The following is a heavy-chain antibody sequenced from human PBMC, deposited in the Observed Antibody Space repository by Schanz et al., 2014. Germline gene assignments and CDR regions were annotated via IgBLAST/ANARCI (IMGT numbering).Heavy chain of an antibody. CDR3: AKGMGYCSGGTCYDYYYYGLDV. V-gene: IGHV3-23*04. CDR1: GFTFSSYA. J-gene: IGHJ6*02. Sequence: EGQLAESGGGLVKPGGSLRLSCAASGFTFSSYAMSWVRQAPGKGLEWVSALSGSGGSTYYADSVKGRFTISRDNSKNTLYLQMNSLSADDTAVFYCAKGMGYCSGGTCYDYYYYGLDVWGQGTTVTVSS. CDR2: LSGSGGST. D-gene: IGHD2-15*01.